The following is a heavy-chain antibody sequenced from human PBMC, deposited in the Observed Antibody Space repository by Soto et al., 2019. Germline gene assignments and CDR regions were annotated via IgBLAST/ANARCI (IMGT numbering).Heavy chain of an antibody. J-gene: IGHJ4*02. CDR1: GYTSTSYG. D-gene: IGHD3-22*01. CDR3: AATYYYDSSLPPDSDY. CDR2: ISIYNGDT. Sequence: ASVKVSCKASGYTSTSYGISWVRQAPGQGLEWMGWISIYNGDTNYAQMLQGRVALTTDTSTSTAYMEVRSLRSDDTAVYYCAATYYYDSSLPPDSDYWGQGTPVTVSS. V-gene: IGHV1-18*01.